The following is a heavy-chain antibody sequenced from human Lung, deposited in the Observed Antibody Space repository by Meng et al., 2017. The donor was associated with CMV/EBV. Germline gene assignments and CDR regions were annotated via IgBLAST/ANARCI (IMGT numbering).Heavy chain of an antibody. Sequence: ASVXVSCKASGYTFSGYYMHWVRQAPGQGLEWMGWINPNSGDTNYPQKFQGRVTMTMDTSISTAHTELSRLRSDDTAMYYCARGPIIMIEVAPYGMDVWGQGXTVTVSS. J-gene: IGHJ6*02. CDR1: GYTFSGYY. D-gene: IGHD3-22*01. CDR2: INPNSGDT. CDR3: ARGPIIMIEVAPYGMDV. V-gene: IGHV1-2*02.